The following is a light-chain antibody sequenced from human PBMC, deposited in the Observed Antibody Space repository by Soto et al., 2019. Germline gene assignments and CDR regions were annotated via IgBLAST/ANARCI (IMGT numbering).Light chain of an antibody. CDR2: GAS. CDR1: QSVSASY. J-gene: IGKJ1*01. CDR3: QQYGGSPGT. Sequence: EIVLTQSPGTLSLSPGERATLSCRASQSVSASYVAWYQQKPGQGPRLLIYGASSRATGIPDRFSGSGSGTDFTLTISRLEPDDFAVYYCQQYGGSPGTFGQGTKVEIK. V-gene: IGKV3-20*01.